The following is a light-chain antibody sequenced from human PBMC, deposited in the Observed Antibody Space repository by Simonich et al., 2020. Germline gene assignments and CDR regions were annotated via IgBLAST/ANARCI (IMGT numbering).Light chain of an antibody. J-gene: IGKJ2*01. CDR3: QQYYSTPYT. CDR2: WAS. V-gene: IGKV4-1*01. CDR1: QGVLYSSNNKNY. Sequence: DIVMTQSPDSLAVSLGERATINCKSSQGVLYSSNNKNYLAWYQQKPGQPPKLLIYWASTRKSGVPDRFSGGGSGTDFTLTISSLQAEDVAVYYCQQYYSTPYTFGQGTKLEIK.